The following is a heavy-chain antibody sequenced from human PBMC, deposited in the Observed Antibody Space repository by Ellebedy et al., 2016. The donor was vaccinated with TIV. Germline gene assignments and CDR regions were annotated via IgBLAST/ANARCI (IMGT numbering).Heavy chain of an antibody. Sequence: PGGSLRLSCAASGFTFSSYAMSWVRQAPGKGLEWVSTISNTGSRTYYADSVEDRFIISRDNSKKTLYLQMNSLRAEDTAVYYCAKGRGGGSDTSAPRYYFDYWGLGTLVTVSS. CDR1: GFTFSSYA. V-gene: IGHV3-23*01. CDR3: AKGRGGGSDTSAPRYYFDY. CDR2: ISNTGSRT. D-gene: IGHD3-22*01. J-gene: IGHJ4*02.